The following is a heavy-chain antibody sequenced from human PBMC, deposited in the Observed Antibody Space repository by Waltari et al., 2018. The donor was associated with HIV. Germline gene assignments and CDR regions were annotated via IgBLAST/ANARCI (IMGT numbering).Heavy chain of an antibody. CDR3: ARDRLATGSGGMDV. V-gene: IGHV3-33*01. CDR2: IWYDGSTK. Sequence: QEQLVESGGGVVQPGRSLRLSCAASGLRFSNYGVHGVRQAPGKGLEWVAIIWYDGSTKYYADSVKGRFTISRDNSKNTLYLQMNSLRVEDTAVYYCARDRLATGSGGMDVWGQGTTVTVSS. D-gene: IGHD1-26*01. CDR1: GLRFSNYG. J-gene: IGHJ6*02.